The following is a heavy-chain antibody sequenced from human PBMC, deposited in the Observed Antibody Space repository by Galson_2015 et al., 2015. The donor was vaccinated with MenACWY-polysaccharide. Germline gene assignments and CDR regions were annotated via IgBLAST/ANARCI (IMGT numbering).Heavy chain of an antibody. Sequence: CAISGDSVSSNSAAWNWIRQSPSRGLEWLGRTYYRSKWYNDYAVCVKSRITISPDTSKNQFSLQLNSVTPEDTAVYYCVRDADGSDAFDIWGQGTMVTVSS. D-gene: IGHD1-26*01. CDR1: GDSVSSNSAA. CDR3: VRDADGSDAFDI. V-gene: IGHV6-1*01. CDR2: TYYRSKWYN. J-gene: IGHJ3*02.